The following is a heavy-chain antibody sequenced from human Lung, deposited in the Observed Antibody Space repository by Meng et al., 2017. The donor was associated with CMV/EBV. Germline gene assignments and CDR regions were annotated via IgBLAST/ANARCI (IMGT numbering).Heavy chain of an antibody. Sequence: GESLKISCAASGFRFDDYGMHWVRQTPGKGLEWVAFIRHDGTNKFYGASVKGRFTISRDNSKSTVYLQMNSLRPEETALYYCAKDLLLFGGPNAYFEQWGQG. CDR1: GFRFDDYG. V-gene: IGHV3-30*02. CDR3: AKDLLLFGGPNAYFEQ. J-gene: IGHJ4*02. CDR2: IRHDGTNK. D-gene: IGHD3-16*01.